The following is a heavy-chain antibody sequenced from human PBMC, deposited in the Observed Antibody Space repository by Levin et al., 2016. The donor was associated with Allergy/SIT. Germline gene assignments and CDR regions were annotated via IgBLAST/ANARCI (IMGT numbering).Heavy chain of an antibody. Sequence: VRQMPGKGLEWVSYISSSSSTIYYADSVKGRFTISRDNAKNSLYLQMNSLRAEDTAVYYCARDGRPDYYYDSSGYYYYWGQGTLVTVSS. CDR2: ISSSSSTI. V-gene: IGHV3-48*01. D-gene: IGHD3-22*01. J-gene: IGHJ4*02. CDR3: ARDGRPDYYYDSSGYYYY.